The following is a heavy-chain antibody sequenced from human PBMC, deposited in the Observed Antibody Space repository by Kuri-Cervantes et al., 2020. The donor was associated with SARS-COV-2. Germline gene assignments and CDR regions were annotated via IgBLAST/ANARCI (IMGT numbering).Heavy chain of an antibody. D-gene: IGHD5-24*01. Sequence: LSLTCAASGFTFSSYWMHWVRQAPGKGLVWVSRINSDGSSTSYADSVKGRFTISRDNAKNSLYLHMNSLRAEDTAVYYCASDSSRDGFNYDFDYWGQGTLVTVSS. CDR3: ASDSSRDGFNYDFDY. V-gene: IGHV3-74*01. CDR2: INSDGSST. J-gene: IGHJ4*02. CDR1: GFTFSSYW.